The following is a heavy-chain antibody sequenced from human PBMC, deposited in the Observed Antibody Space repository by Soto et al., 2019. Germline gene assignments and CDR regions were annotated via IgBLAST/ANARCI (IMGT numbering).Heavy chain of an antibody. Sequence: SETLSLTCTVSGGSISSYYWSWIRQPPGKGLEWIGYIYYSGSTNYNPSLKSRVTISVDTSKNQFSLKLSSVTAADTAVYYCARGQQLVRFWFAPSGQGTLVPVSS. CDR1: GGSISSYY. V-gene: IGHV4-59*01. CDR3: ARGQQLVRFWFAP. D-gene: IGHD6-13*01. CDR2: IYYSGST. J-gene: IGHJ5*02.